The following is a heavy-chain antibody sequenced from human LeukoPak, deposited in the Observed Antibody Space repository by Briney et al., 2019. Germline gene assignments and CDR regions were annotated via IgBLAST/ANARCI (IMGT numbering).Heavy chain of an antibody. J-gene: IGHJ3*02. D-gene: IGHD2-2*02. CDR2: ISSSSSYI. V-gene: IGHV3-21*01. CDR3: ARRLKPAAIIAFDI. Sequence: GGSLRLSCAASGFTFSSYSMNWVRQAPWKGLEWVSSISSSSSYIYYADSVKGRFTISRDNAKNSLYLQMNSLRAEDTAVYYCARRLKPAAIIAFDIWGQGTMVTVSS. CDR1: GFTFSSYS.